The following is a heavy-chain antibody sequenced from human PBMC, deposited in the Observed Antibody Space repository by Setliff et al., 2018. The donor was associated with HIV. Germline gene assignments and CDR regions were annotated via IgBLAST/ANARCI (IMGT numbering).Heavy chain of an antibody. Sequence: ASVKVSCKASGYTFTSYDINWVRQATGQGLEWMGWMNPNSGNTGYAQKFQGRVTMTRNTSISTAYMELSSLRSEDTAVYYCARASSSSWYYFDYWGQGTLVTVPQ. V-gene: IGHV1-8*02. CDR1: GYTFTSYD. CDR2: MNPNSGNT. CDR3: ARASSSSWYYFDY. J-gene: IGHJ4*02. D-gene: IGHD6-13*01.